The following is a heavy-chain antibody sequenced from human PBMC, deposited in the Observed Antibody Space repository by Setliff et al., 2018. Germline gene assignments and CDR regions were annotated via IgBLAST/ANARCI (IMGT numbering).Heavy chain of an antibody. CDR3: AKDIYGSGSYAVGGYFDY. D-gene: IGHD3-10*01. CDR2: VHYDGVNK. V-gene: IGHV3-30*02. Sequence: LRLSCAASGFTFSTYYMHWVRQPPGKGLEWVALVHYDGVNKHYRDSVKGRFTSSRDNSKNTLYLQMNSLRPDATAVYYCAKDIYGSGSYAVGGYFDYWGQGTQVTVSS. J-gene: IGHJ4*02. CDR1: GFTFSTYY.